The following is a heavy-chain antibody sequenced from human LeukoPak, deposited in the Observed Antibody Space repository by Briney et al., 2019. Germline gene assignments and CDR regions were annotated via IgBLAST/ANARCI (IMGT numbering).Heavy chain of an antibody. J-gene: IGHJ4*02. CDR3: AREGSFDY. CDR1: GFTFSSYA. Sequence: GGSLRLSCAASGFTFSSYAMHWVRQAPGKGLEWVAVISYDGSNKYYADSVKGRFTISRDNSKNTLYLQMNSLRAEDTAVYYCAREGSFDYWGQGTLVTVSS. CDR2: ISYDGSNK. V-gene: IGHV3-30-3*01.